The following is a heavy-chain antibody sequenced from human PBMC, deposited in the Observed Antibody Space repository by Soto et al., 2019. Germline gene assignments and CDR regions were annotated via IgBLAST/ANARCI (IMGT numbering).Heavy chain of an antibody. CDR3: AKYYDFWSGYFFFDY. V-gene: IGHV4-39*01. Sequence: QLQLQESGPGLVKPSETLSLTCTVSGGSISSSSYYWGWIRQPPGKGLEWIGSIYYSGSTYYNPSLKSRVTISVDTSKNQFSLTLSSVTAADTAVYYCAKYYDFWSGYFFFDYWGQGTLVTVSS. J-gene: IGHJ4*02. CDR1: GGSISSSSYY. D-gene: IGHD3-3*01. CDR2: IYYSGST.